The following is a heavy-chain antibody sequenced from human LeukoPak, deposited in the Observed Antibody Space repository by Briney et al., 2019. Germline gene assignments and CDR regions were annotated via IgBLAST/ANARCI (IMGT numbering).Heavy chain of an antibody. V-gene: IGHV1-8*01. CDR2: MNPNSGNT. CDR3: ARDPYCSGGSCYSGFDY. D-gene: IGHD2-15*01. CDR1: GYTFTSYD. Sequence: ASVKVSCKASGYTFTSYDIIWVRQATGQGLEWMGWMNPNSGNTGYAQKFQGRVTMTRNTSISTAYMELSSLRSEDTAVYYCARDPYCSGGSCYSGFDYWGQGTLVTVSS. J-gene: IGHJ4*02.